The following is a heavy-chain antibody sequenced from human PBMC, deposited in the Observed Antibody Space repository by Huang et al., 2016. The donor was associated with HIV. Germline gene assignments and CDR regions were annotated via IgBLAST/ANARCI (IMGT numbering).Heavy chain of an antibody. CDR1: GYSFAKYW. D-gene: IGHD5-18*01. CDR3: ARLDTARNYYYYGLDV. Sequence: EEQLVQSGAEVKKPGESLKISCEGSGYSFAKYWIGWVRQLPGKGLEWMGIIYPDDSDTRYSPSFQGQVSISADKSISTAYLQGSSLKASDTAMYYCARLDTARNYYYYGLDVWGQGTSVIVSS. J-gene: IGHJ6*02. V-gene: IGHV5-51*01. CDR2: IYPDDSDT.